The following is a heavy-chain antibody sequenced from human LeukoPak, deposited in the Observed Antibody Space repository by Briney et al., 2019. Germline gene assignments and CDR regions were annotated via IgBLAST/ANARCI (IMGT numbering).Heavy chain of an antibody. J-gene: IGHJ4*02. D-gene: IGHD6-19*01. CDR1: GYSFSTYW. V-gene: IGHV5-51*01. Sequence: GESLKISCKGSGYSFSTYWIGWVRQMPGKGLEWMGIIYPGDSDTRYSPSFQGQVTISADKYITTAYLQWSRLKASDTAMYYCARRIAVAGHYFDYWGQGTLVTVSS. CDR2: IYPGDSDT. CDR3: ARRIAVAGHYFDY.